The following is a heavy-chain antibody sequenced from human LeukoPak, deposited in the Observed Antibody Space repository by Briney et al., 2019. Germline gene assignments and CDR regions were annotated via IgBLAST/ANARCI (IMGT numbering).Heavy chain of an antibody. CDR3: ARAHVGATSVGFDY. D-gene: IGHD1-26*01. CDR2: ISSSGSTI. J-gene: IGHJ4*02. V-gene: IGHV3-48*03. Sequence: GGSLRLSCAASGFTFSSYEMNWVRQAPGKGLEWVSYISSSGSTIYYADSVKGRFTISRDNAKNSLYLQMNSLGAEDTAVYYCARAHVGATSVGFDYWGQGTLVTVSS. CDR1: GFTFSSYE.